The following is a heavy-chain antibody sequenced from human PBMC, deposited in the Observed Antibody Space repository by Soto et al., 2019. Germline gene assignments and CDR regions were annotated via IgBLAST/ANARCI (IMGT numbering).Heavy chain of an antibody. CDR3: ARHSTVTDAFDI. Sequence: SETLSLTCTVSGGSISSYYWSWIRQPPGKGLEWLGYIYYSGSTNYNPSPKSRVTISVDTSKNQFSLKLSSVTAADTAVYYCARHSTVTDAFDIWGQGTMVTVSS. CDR2: IYYSGST. CDR1: GGSISSYY. J-gene: IGHJ3*02. D-gene: IGHD4-17*01. V-gene: IGHV4-59*08.